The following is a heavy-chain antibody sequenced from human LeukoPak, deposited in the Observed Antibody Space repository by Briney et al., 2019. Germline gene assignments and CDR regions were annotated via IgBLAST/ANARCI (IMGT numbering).Heavy chain of an antibody. CDR2: ISDDGSSA. CDR1: GFTFSDYW. D-gene: IGHD3-16*01. V-gene: IGHV3-74*01. J-gene: IGHJ4*02. Sequence: PGGSLRLSCAASGFTFSDYWMHWVRQAPGKGLMWAARISDDGSSADHADSVKGRFIISRDNAKNTLYLQMNSPRVEDTGVYYCARRRTIGDYDYWGQGTLVTVSS. CDR3: ARRRTIGDYDY.